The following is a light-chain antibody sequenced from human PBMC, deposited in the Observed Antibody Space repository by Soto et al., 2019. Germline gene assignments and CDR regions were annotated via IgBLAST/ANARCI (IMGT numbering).Light chain of an antibody. CDR1: SSNIGAGYD. CDR3: QSYDSSLSGYVV. CDR2: ANS. J-gene: IGLJ2*01. V-gene: IGLV1-40*01. Sequence: QSVLTQPPSVSGAPGQRVTISCTGSSSNIGAGYDVHWYQQVPGTAPKLLIYANSNRPSGVPDRFSGSKSGTSASLAITGLQAEDEADYYCQSYDSSLSGYVVFGGGTKVTVL.